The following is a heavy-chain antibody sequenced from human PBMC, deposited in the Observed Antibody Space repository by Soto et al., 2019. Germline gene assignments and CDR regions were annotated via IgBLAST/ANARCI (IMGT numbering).Heavy chain of an antibody. CDR3: ARALYCSGGSCYFGYFDY. Sequence: QVQLQESGPGLVKPSETLSLTCTVSGGSISSYYWSWIRQPPGKGLEWIGYIYYSGSTNYNPSLKSRVTISVDTSKNQFSLKLSSVTAADTAVYYCARALYCSGGSCYFGYFDYWGQGTLVTVSS. D-gene: IGHD2-15*01. CDR1: GGSISSYY. CDR2: IYYSGST. J-gene: IGHJ4*02. V-gene: IGHV4-59*01.